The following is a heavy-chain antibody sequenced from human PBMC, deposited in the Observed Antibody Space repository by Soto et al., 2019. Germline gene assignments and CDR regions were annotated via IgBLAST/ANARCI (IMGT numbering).Heavy chain of an antibody. D-gene: IGHD3-3*01. V-gene: IGHV1-3*01. CDR1: GYTFTSYA. Sequence: GASVKVSCKASGYTFTSYAMHWVRQAPGQRLEWMGWINAGNGNTKYSQKFQGRVTITRDTSASTAYMELSSLRSEDTAVYYCARDRPSDFWSGYYTNWLDPWGQGTLVTVSS. CDR3: ARDRPSDFWSGYYTNWLDP. J-gene: IGHJ5*02. CDR2: INAGNGNT.